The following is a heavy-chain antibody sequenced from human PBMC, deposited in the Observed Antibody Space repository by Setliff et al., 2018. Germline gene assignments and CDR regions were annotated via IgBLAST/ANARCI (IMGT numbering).Heavy chain of an antibody. Sequence: ETLSLTCTVSGGSISSSSYYWGWIRQPPGKGLEWIGSIYYSGRTYYNPSLKSRVTISVDTSKNQFSLKLSSVTAADTAVYYCARRETYYNFWSGYYAYWGQGTLVTVSS. D-gene: IGHD3-3*01. CDR1: GGSISSSSYY. CDR2: IYYSGRT. J-gene: IGHJ4*02. CDR3: ARRETYYNFWSGYYAY. V-gene: IGHV4-39*07.